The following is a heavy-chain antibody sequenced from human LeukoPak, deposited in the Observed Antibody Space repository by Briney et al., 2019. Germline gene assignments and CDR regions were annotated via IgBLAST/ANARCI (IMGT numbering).Heavy chain of an antibody. V-gene: IGHV4-34*01. CDR3: ARGPQEGTGYNWFDP. CDR1: GGSFSGYY. J-gene: IGHJ5*02. Sequence: PSETLSLTCAVYGGSFSGYYWSWLRQPPGKGLEWIGEINHSGSTNYNPSFKSRVTISVDTSKNQFSLKLSSVTAADTAVYYCARGPQEGTGYNWFDPWGQGTLVTVSS. CDR2: INHSGST. D-gene: IGHD1-1*01.